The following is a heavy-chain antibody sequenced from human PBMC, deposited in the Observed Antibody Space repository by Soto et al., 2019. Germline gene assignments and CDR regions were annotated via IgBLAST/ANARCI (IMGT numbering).Heavy chain of an antibody. J-gene: IGHJ6*02. V-gene: IGHV5-51*01. CDR3: ARTSAAGKYYYGMDV. Sequence: GASLKIACKGSGYSFTSYWIGWGRQMPGKGLEGMGIIYPRDSDTRYSPSFQGQVTISADKSISTAYLQWSSLKALDTAIYYCARTSAAGKYYYGMDVWGQGTTVTVSS. CDR2: IYPRDSDT. CDR1: GYSFTSYW. D-gene: IGHD6-13*01.